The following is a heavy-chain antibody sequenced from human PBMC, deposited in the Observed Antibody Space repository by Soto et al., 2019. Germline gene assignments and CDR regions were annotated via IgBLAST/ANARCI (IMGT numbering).Heavy chain of an antibody. V-gene: IGHV3-66*01. CDR3: ARVLLSRNLYDFLSGYYPAEGWFAP. Sequence: GGSLRLSCAASGFTVSSNYMSWFRQAPGKGLEWVSVIYSGGSTYYADSVKGRFTISRDNSKNTLYLQMNSLRAEDTAVYYCARVLLSRNLYDFLSGYYPAEGWFAPWGQGTLVPVSS. J-gene: IGHJ5*02. D-gene: IGHD3-3*01. CDR2: IYSGGST. CDR1: GFTVSSNY.